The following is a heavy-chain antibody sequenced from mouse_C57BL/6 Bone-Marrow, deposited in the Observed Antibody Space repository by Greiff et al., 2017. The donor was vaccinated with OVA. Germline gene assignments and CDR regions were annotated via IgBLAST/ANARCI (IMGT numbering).Heavy chain of an antibody. CDR3: ARFYYYGSSPYWYFDV. CDR1: GYTFTSYW. V-gene: IGHV1-52*01. CDR2: IDPSDSET. Sequence: QVQLKQPGAELVRPGSSVKLSCKASGYTFTSYWMHWVKQRPIQGLEWIGNIDPSDSETHYNQKFKDKATLTVDKSSSTAYMQLSSLTSEDSAVYYCARFYYYGSSPYWYFDVWGTGTTVTVSS. J-gene: IGHJ1*03. D-gene: IGHD1-1*01.